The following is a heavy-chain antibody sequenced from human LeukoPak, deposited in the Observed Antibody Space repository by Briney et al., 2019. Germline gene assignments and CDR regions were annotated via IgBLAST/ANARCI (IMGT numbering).Heavy chain of an antibody. CDR3: ARGAGAFDY. CDR2: ISGSGGST. J-gene: IGHJ4*02. CDR1: GFTFSGHG. V-gene: IGHV3-23*01. Sequence: GRSLRLSCAASGFTFSGHGMHWVRQAPGKGLEWVSAISGSGGSTYYADSVKGRFTISRDNSKNTLYLQMNSLRAEDTAVYYCARGAGAFDYWGQGTLVTVSS. D-gene: IGHD3-10*01.